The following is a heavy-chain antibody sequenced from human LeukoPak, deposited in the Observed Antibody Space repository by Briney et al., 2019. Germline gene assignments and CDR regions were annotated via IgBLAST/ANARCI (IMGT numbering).Heavy chain of an antibody. CDR1: GFTFSSYS. CDR2: ISSSSSYI. V-gene: IGHV3-21*01. CDR3: ARGGGTLWFLDY. Sequence: AGGSLRLSCAASGFTFSSYSMNWVRQAPGKGLEWVSSISSSSSYIYYADSVKGRFTISRDNAKNSLYLQMNSLRAEDTAVYYCARGGGTLWFLDYWGQGTLVTVSS. D-gene: IGHD3-10*01. J-gene: IGHJ4*02.